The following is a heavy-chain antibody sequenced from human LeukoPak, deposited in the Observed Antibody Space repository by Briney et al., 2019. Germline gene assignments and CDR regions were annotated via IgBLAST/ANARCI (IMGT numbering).Heavy chain of an antibody. J-gene: IGHJ6*04. Sequence: GSLKISCKGSGSSFTSYWIGWVRQMPGKGLEWMGIIYPGDSDTRYSPSFQGQVTISADKSISTAYLQWSSLKASDTAMYYCARRDYGSLYYYYGMDVWGKGTTVTVSS. V-gene: IGHV5-51*01. CDR1: GSSFTSYW. CDR3: ARRDYGSLYYYYGMDV. D-gene: IGHD3-16*01. CDR2: IYPGDSDT.